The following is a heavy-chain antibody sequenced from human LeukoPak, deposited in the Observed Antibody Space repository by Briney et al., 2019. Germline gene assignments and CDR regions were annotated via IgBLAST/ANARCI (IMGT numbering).Heavy chain of an antibody. CDR1: GFTFSSYA. CDR3: AKDPGYYYDSSGYQAYFDY. D-gene: IGHD3-22*01. Sequence: GGSLRLSCAASGFTFSSYAMSWVRQAPGKGLEWVSAISGSGGSTYYADSVKGRFTISRDNSKNTLYLQMNSLRAEDTAVYYCAKDPGYYYDSSGYQAYFDYWGQGTLVTVSS. V-gene: IGHV3-23*01. J-gene: IGHJ4*02. CDR2: ISGSGGST.